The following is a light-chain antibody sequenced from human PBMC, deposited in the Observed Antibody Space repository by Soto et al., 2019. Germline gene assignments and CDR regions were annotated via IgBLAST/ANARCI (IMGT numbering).Light chain of an antibody. CDR1: QSISSW. CDR2: DAS. V-gene: IGKV1-5*01. Sequence: DIQMTQSPSTLSTSVGDRVTITCRASQSISSWLAWYQQKPGKAPKLLIYDASSLESGVPSRFSGGGSGTEFTLTISSLQPDDFATYYCQHYNSYSWTFGQGTKVDI. CDR3: QHYNSYSWT. J-gene: IGKJ1*01.